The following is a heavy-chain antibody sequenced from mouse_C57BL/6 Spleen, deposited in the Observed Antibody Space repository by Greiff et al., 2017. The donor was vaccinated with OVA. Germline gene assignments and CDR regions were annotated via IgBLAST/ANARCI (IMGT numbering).Heavy chain of an antibody. V-gene: IGHV5-17*01. J-gene: IGHJ1*03. CDR3: ATGYYGNWYFDV. D-gene: IGHD1-1*01. CDR2: ISSGSSTI. CDR1: GFTFSDYG. Sequence: DVQLQESGGGLVKPGGSLKLSCAASGFTFSDYGMHWVRQAPEKGLEWVAYISSGSSTIYYADTVKGRFAISRDNAKNTLFLQMTSLRSEDTAMYYCATGYYGNWYFDVWGTGTTVTVSS.